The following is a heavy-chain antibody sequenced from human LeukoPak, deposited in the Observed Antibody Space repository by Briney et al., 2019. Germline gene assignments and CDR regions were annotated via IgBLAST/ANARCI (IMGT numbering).Heavy chain of an antibody. CDR1: GFTVSSNY. J-gene: IGHJ5*02. CDR2: IYSGGST. Sequence: GGSLRLSCAVSGFTVSSNYMSWVRQAPGTGLEWVSVIYSGGSTDYADSVKGRFTISRDNFKNTLYLQMNSLRAEDTAIYYCARDLNNGSYHWFDPWGQGTLVTVSS. V-gene: IGHV3-66*01. D-gene: IGHD1-26*01. CDR3: ARDLNNGSYHWFDP.